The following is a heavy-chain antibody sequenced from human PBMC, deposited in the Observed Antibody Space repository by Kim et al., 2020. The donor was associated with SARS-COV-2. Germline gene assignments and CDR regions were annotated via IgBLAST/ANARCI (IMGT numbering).Heavy chain of an antibody. CDR1: GFSFNTYS. D-gene: IGHD2-2*01. CDR3: ARDQDVWEVPNFDY. Sequence: GGSLRLSCAASGFSFNTYSLNWVRQSPGKGLEWVAYITGSGETIFYADSVKGRFTISRDNDKNSLYLQMSNLSDEDTAVYYCARDQDVWEVPNFDYWGRGTLVTVSS. V-gene: IGHV3-48*02. CDR2: ITGSGETI. J-gene: IGHJ4*02.